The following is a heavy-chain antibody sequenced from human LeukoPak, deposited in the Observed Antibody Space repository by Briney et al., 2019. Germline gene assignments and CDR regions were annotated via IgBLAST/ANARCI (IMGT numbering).Heavy chain of an antibody. CDR1: GYTFTGYY. V-gene: IGHV1-2*02. D-gene: IGHD3-22*01. J-gene: IGHJ4*02. CDR3: ARGPSRYYYDSSGYFDY. CDR2: VNPNSGDT. Sequence: ASVKVSCKASGYTFTGYYMHWVRQAPGQGLEWMGWVNPNSGDTNYAQKFQGRVTTTRDTSISTAYMELSRLRSDDTAVYYCARGPSRYYYDSSGYFDYWGQGTLVTVSS.